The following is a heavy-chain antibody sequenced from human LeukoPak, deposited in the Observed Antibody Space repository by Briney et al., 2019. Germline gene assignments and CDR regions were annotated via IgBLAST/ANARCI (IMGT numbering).Heavy chain of an antibody. V-gene: IGHV3-53*01. Sequence: GGSLRLSCAASGLTVSSNYMNWVRQAPGKGLEWVSIIYSGGTTYYADSVKGRFTISRDNSKNTLYLQMNSLRAEDTAVYYCARVLWNGDYPRFDYWGQGTLVTVSS. J-gene: IGHJ4*02. CDR1: GLTVSSNY. CDR3: ARVLWNGDYPRFDY. D-gene: IGHD4-17*01. CDR2: IYSGGTT.